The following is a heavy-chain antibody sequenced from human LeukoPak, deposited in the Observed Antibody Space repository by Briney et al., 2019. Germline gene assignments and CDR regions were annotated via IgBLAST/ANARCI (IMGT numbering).Heavy chain of an antibody. CDR2: IYHSGST. CDR1: GYSISSGYY. D-gene: IGHD3-22*01. J-gene: IGHJ4*02. Sequence: SETLSLTCAVSGYSISSGYYWGWIRQPPGKGLEWIGSIYHSGSTYYNPSLKSRVTISVDTSKNQFSLKLSSVTAADTAVYYCARHNEDSSGYPDMYYFDYWGQGTLVTVSS. CDR3: ARHNEDSSGYPDMYYFDY. V-gene: IGHV4-38-2*01.